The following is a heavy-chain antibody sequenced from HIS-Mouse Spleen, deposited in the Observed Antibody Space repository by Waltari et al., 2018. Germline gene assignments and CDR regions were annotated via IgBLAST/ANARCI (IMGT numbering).Heavy chain of an antibody. V-gene: IGHV3-43D*03. CDR3: AKDRDGSGSYSDY. J-gene: IGHJ4*02. Sequence: EVQLVESGGVVVQPGGSRRLAGEASGFTVADYAMHGGLEAPGKGLDWFSLISWDGGSTYYSDSVKGRFTISRDNSKNSLYLQMNSLRAEDTALYYCAKDRDGSGSYSDYWGQGTLVTVSS. CDR2: ISWDGGST. CDR1: GFTVADYA. D-gene: IGHD3-10*01.